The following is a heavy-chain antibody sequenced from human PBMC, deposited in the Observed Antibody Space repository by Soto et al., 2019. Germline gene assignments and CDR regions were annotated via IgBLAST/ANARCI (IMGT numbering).Heavy chain of an antibody. CDR1: GFSFSSYA. CDR2: IGGRGGST. J-gene: IGHJ5*02. Sequence: EVQLLESGGGLVQPGGALRLSCAASGFSFSSYAISWVRQAPGKGREWVSSIGGRGGSTYYADSVKGRFTISRDNSKNTGYLQMNSLRVEDTAVSYCAKQGDYDFWSSSNNWLDPWGQGTLVTVSS. CDR3: AKQGDYDFWSSSNNWLDP. D-gene: IGHD3-3*01. V-gene: IGHV3-23*01.